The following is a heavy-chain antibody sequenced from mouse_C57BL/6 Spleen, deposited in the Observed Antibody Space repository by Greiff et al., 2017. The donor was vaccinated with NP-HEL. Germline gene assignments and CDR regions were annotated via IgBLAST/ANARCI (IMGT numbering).Heavy chain of an antibody. CDR3: ARDSGDGYYLDY. J-gene: IGHJ2*01. Sequence: DVKLVESGGGLVKPGGSLKLSCAASGFTFSSYAMSWVRQTPEKRLEWVATISDGGSYTYYPDNVKGRFTISRDNAKNNLYLQMSHLKSEDTAMYYCARDSGDGYYLDYWGQGTTLTVSS. CDR2: ISDGGSYT. D-gene: IGHD2-3*01. CDR1: GFTFSSYA. V-gene: IGHV5-4*01.